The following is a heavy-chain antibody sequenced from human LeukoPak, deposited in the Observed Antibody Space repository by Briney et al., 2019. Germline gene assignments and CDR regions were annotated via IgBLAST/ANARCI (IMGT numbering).Heavy chain of an antibody. D-gene: IGHD1-14*01. CDR2: ISGGGGAT. CDR1: GFTFRSYA. CDR3: AKGHRGAGTVYFDY. J-gene: IGHJ4*02. Sequence: GGSLRLSCAASGFTFRSYAMTWVRQAPGKALEWVSSISGGGGATYYADSVKGRFTISRDNSKNTLYLQVNSLRAEDTAVYYCAKGHRGAGTVYFDYWGQGTLVTVSS. V-gene: IGHV3-23*01.